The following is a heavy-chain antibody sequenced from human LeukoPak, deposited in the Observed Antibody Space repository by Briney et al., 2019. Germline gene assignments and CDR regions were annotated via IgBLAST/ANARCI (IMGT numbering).Heavy chain of an antibody. J-gene: IGHJ3*02. D-gene: IGHD1-26*01. Sequence: SETLSLTCTVSGASISGSDYYWTWIRQPPGKGLEWIASIYYSGNTLYNPSLKSRVTMSVDTSKNQFSLKLSSVTAADTAVYYCARDDTVVVGDTWDAFDIWGQGTMVTVSS. CDR2: IYYSGNT. V-gene: IGHV4-39*07. CDR1: GASISGSDYY. CDR3: ARDDTVVVGDTWDAFDI.